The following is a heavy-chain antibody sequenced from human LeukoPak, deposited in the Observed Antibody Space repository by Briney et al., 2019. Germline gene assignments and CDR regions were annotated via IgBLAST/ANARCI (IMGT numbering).Heavy chain of an antibody. CDR3: ARDNGKLTLYAFDI. V-gene: IGHV1-2*06. CDR1: GYTFTGYY. CDR2: INPNSGGT. D-gene: IGHD1-7*01. J-gene: IGHJ3*02. Sequence: ASVKVSCKASGYTFTGYYMRWVRQAPGQGLEWMGRINPNSGGTNYAQKFQGRVTMTRDTSISTAYMELSRLRSDDTAVYYCARDNGKLTLYAFDIWGQGTMVTVSS.